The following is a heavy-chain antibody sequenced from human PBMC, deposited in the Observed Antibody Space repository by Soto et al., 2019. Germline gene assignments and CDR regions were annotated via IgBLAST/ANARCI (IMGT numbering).Heavy chain of an antibody. V-gene: IGHV3-23*01. J-gene: IGHJ4*02. CDR2: ISDDSSST. D-gene: IGHD1-26*01. CDR1: GFTFSSYA. Sequence: PGGSLRLSCAASGFTFSSYAMTWVRQAPGKGLEWVSAISDDSSSTYYAGSVKGRFTISRDNSKNTLYLQMNSLWAEDTAVYYCAGGATPWSKIDYWGQGTLVTVSS. CDR3: AGGATPWSKIDY.